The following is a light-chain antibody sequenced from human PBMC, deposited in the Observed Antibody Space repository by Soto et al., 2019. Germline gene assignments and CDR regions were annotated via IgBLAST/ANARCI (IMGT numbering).Light chain of an antibody. CDR1: SSDVGSYNL. V-gene: IGLV2-23*01. J-gene: IGLJ2*01. CDR2: EGS. CDR3: CSYAGSSTLV. Sequence: QSVLTQPASVSGSPGQSITISCTGTSSDVGSYNLVSWYQQHPGKAPKLMIYEGSKRPSGVSNRFSGSKSGNTASLTISGLQAEDEADYYCCSYAGSSTLVFGGGPQLPVL.